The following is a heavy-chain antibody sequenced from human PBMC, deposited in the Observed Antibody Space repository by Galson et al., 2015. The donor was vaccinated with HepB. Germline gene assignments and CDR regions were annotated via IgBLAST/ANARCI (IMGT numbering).Heavy chain of an antibody. CDR3: AAGPYYDFWSGYYPPPTTL. CDR2: IVVGSGNT. V-gene: IGHV1-58*01. Sequence: SVKVSCKASGFTFTSSAVQWVRQARGQRLEWIGWIVVGSGNTNYAQKSQERVTITRDMSTSTAYMELSSLRSEDTAVYYCAAGPYYDFWSGYYPPPTTLWGQGTLVTVSS. J-gene: IGHJ4*02. D-gene: IGHD3-3*01. CDR1: GFTFTSSA.